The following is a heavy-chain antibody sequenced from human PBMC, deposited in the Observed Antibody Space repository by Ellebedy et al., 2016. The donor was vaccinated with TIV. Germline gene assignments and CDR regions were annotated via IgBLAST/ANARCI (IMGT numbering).Heavy chain of an antibody. CDR3: VKVPYSSSFPYYFDY. V-gene: IGHV3-64D*06. Sequence: GESLKISCAASGFTFSSYAMHWVRQAPGKGLEYVSAISSNGGSTYYADSVKGRFTISRDNSKNTLYLQMSSLRAEDTAVYYCVKVPYSSSFPYYFDYWGQGTLVTVSS. J-gene: IGHJ4*02. CDR1: GFTFSSYA. CDR2: ISSNGGST. D-gene: IGHD6-13*01.